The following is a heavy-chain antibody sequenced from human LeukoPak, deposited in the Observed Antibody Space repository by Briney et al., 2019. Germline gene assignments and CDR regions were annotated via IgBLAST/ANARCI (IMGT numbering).Heavy chain of an antibody. V-gene: IGHV4-59*01. CDR1: GGSISSYY. CDR3: ARGEMTTVTPDWYFDL. J-gene: IGHJ2*01. D-gene: IGHD4-17*01. CDR2: IYYSGST. Sequence: SETLSLTCTVSGGSISSYYWSWIRQPPGKGLEWIGYIYYSGSTYYNPSLKSRVTISVDTSKNQFSLKLSSVTAADTAVYYCARGEMTTVTPDWYFDLWGRGTLVTVSS.